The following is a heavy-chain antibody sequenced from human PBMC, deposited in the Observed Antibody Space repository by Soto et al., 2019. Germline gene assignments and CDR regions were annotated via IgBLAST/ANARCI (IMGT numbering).Heavy chain of an antibody. V-gene: IGHV4-39*01. CDR1: GGSISSSSYY. D-gene: IGHD1-26*01. CDR2: IYYSGST. J-gene: IGHJ4*02. CDR3: GRQGGGSYSLGFGY. Sequence: QLQLQESGPGLVKPSETLSLTCTVSGGSISSSSYYWGWIRQPPGKGLEWIGSIYYSGSTYYNPSLKSRVNISVDTSKNQFSLKLSSVTAADTAVYYCGRQGGGSYSLGFGYWGQGTLVTVSS.